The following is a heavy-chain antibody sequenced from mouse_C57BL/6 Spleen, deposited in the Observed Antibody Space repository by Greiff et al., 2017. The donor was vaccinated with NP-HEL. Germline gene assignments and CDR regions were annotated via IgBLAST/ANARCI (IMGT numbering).Heavy chain of an antibody. CDR1: GYTFTSYW. V-gene: IGHV1-64*01. D-gene: IGHD1-1*01. J-gene: IGHJ1*03. CDR3: ARGVITTVPYWYFDV. Sequence: QVQLQQSGAELVKPGASVKLSCKASGYTFTSYWMHWVKQRPGQGLEWIGMIHPNSGSTNYNEKFKSKATLTVDKSSSTAYMQLSSLTSEDSAVYYCARGVITTVPYWYFDVWGTGTTVTVSS. CDR2: IHPNSGST.